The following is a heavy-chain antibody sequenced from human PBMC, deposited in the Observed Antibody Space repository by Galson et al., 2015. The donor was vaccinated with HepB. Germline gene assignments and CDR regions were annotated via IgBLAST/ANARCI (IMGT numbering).Heavy chain of an antibody. V-gene: IGHV1-46*04. D-gene: IGHD2-15*01. CDR3: ARDRFYCSGGSCYSFYYGMDV. CDR2: INPSGGST. J-gene: IGHJ6*02. Sequence: LEWMGIINPSGGSTSYAQKLQGRVTMTRDTSTSTVYMELSSLRSEDTAVYYCARDRFYCSGGSCYSFYYGMDVWGQGTTVTVSS.